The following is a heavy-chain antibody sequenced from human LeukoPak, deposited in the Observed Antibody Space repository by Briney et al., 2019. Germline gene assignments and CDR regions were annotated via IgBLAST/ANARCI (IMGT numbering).Heavy chain of an antibody. CDR1: GFTFSSYA. D-gene: IGHD1-26*01. J-gene: IGHJ4*02. V-gene: IGHV3-23*01. Sequence: GGSLRLSCAASGFTFSSYAMSWVRQAPGKGLEWVSAISGSGGSTYYADSVKGRFAISRDNSKNTLYLQMNSLRAEDTAVYYCAKTGGYSGSYLDYWGQGTLVTVSS. CDR3: AKTGGYSGSYLDY. CDR2: ISGSGGST.